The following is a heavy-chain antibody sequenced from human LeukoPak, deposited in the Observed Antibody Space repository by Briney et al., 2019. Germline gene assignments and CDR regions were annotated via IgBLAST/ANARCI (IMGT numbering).Heavy chain of an antibody. CDR3: ARVLGYCSITSCQDNWFDP. V-gene: IGHV1-69*13. CDR2: IITIFGTA. J-gene: IGHJ5*02. D-gene: IGHD2-2*01. CDR1: GGTFTSYA. Sequence: SVTVSCTASGGTFTSYAISWVRQAPGQGLEWMGGIITIFGTANYAQKFHGRVTITADESTSTAYMELSSLRSEDTAVYYCARVLGYCSITSCQDNWFDPWGQGTLVTVSS.